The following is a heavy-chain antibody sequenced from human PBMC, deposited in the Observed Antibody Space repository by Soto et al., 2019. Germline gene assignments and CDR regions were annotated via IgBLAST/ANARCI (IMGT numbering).Heavy chain of an antibody. V-gene: IGHV3-23*01. Sequence: PGGSLRLSCAASGFEFSNYAMSWVRQAPGKGLEWVSLISATGGGTYYADSVKGRFTISRDNSKNTLYLQMNSLRAEDTAVYYCAKDSIDLYYYDSSGYVFDYWGQGTLVTVSS. CDR2: ISATGGGT. CDR1: GFEFSNYA. J-gene: IGHJ4*02. D-gene: IGHD3-22*01. CDR3: AKDSIDLYYYDSSGYVFDY.